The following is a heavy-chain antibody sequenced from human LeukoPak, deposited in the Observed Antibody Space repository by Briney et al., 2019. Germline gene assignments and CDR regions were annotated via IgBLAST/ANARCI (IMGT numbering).Heavy chain of an antibody. Sequence: GRSLRLSCAASGFTFSNYGMHSVRQAPGKGLEWVAFIRYDGSNKYYADSVKCRFTFSRDNTNTTLYLQLNSLRTQDTVTFYWAKRKGGAPMVYFDYWGQGTMVTVSS. J-gene: IGHJ4*02. D-gene: IGHD3-10*01. CDR3: AKRKGGAPMVYFDY. V-gene: IGHV3-30*02. CDR2: IRYDGSNK. CDR1: GFTFSNYG.